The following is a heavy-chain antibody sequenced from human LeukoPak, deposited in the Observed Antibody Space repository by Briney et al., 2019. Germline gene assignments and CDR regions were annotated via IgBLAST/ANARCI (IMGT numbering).Heavy chain of an antibody. J-gene: IGHJ6*02. CDR1: GGSNSSGGYS. CDR2: IYYSGST. D-gene: IGHD3-3*01. Sequence: SETLSLTCAVSGGSNSSGGYSWGWIRQPPGKGLEWIGSIYYSGSTYYNPSLKSRVTISIDTSKNQFSLKLSSVTAADTAVYYCARLPWDFWSGPPPAATHYYYYGMDVWGQGTTVTVSS. CDR3: ARLPWDFWSGPPPAATHYYYYGMDV. V-gene: IGHV4-39*01.